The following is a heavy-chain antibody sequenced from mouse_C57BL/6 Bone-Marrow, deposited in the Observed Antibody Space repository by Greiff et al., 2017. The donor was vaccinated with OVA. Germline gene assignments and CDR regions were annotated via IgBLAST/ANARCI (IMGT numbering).Heavy chain of an antibody. D-gene: IGHD1-1*01. CDR1: GFSLSTFGMG. Sequence: QVTLKESGPGILQPSQTLSLTCSFSGFSLSTFGMGVGWIRQPSGKGLEWLAHIWWDDDKYYNPALKSRLTISKDTSKNQVFLKIANVDTADTATYYCARIMIYYYGSSPYYYAMDYWGQGTSVTVSS. J-gene: IGHJ4*01. CDR3: ARIMIYYYGSSPYYYAMDY. CDR2: IWWDDDK. V-gene: IGHV8-8*01.